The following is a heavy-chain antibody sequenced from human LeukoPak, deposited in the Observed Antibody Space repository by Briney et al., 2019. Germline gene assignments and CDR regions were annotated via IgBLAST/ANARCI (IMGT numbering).Heavy chain of an antibody. CDR1: GFTFSDYY. J-gene: IGHJ4*02. Sequence: PGGSLRLSCAASGFTFSDYYMSWIRQAPGKGLEWVSYISSSGSTIYYADSVKGRFTISRDNAKNSLYLQMNSLRAEDTAVYYCAGDQTYDSSGYYYGKSTFDYWGQGTLVTVSS. CDR3: AGDQTYDSSGYYYGKSTFDY. CDR2: ISSSGSTI. D-gene: IGHD3-22*01. V-gene: IGHV3-11*01.